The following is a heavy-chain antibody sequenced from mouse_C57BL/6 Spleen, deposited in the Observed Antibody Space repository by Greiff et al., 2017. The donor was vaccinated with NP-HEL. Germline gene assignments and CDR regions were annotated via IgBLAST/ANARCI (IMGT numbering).Heavy chain of an antibody. CDR3: GIYYDYAWFAY. V-gene: IGHV1-69*01. Sequence: VQLQQPGAELVMPGASVKLSCKASGYTFTSYWMHWVKQRPGQGLEWIGEIDPSDSYTNYNQKFKGKSTLTVDKSSSTAYMQLSSLTSEDSAVYYCGIYYDYAWFAYWGKGTLVTVSA. J-gene: IGHJ3*01. CDR2: IDPSDSYT. CDR1: GYTFTSYW. D-gene: IGHD2-4*01.